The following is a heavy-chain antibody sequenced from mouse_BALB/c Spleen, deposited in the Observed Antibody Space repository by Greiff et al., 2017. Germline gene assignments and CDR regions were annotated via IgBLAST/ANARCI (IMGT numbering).Heavy chain of an antibody. V-gene: IGHV1-69*02. CDR1: GYTFTSYW. CDR2: IDPSDSYT. J-gene: IGHJ3*01. Sequence: QVQLQQPGAELVKPGASVTLSCKASGYTFTSYWMHWVKQRPGQGLEWIGEIDPSDSYTNYNQKFKGKATLTVDKSSSTAYLQLSSLTSEDSAVYYCARSAITTGGFAYWGQGTLVTVSA. CDR3: ARSAITTGGFAY. D-gene: IGHD1-1*01.